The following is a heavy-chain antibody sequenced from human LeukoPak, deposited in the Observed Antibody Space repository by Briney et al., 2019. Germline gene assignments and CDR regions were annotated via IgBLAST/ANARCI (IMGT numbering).Heavy chain of an antibody. J-gene: IGHJ3*02. CDR2: IYYSGST. CDR1: GGSISSYY. D-gene: IGHD6-19*01. Sequence: SETLSLTCTVSGGSISSYYWSWIRQPPGKGLEWIGYIYYSGSTNYNPSLKSRVTISVDTSKNQFSLKLSSVTAADTAVYYCARALIYGSGWYVDASDIWGQGTMVTVSS. V-gene: IGHV4-59*01. CDR3: ARALIYGSGWYVDASDI.